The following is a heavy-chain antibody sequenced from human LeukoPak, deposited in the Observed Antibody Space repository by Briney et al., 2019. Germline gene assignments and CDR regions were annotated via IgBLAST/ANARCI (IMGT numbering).Heavy chain of an antibody. Sequence: PGGSLRLSCTASGFTFGRYAMHWLRQAPGKGLEWVAVIAYDGSNKYSADSLKGQGRFTISRDNSKNTLFLEMNSLRPEDRAVYYCAKYAAAGAYDRHSEIDSWGQGTLVTVSS. J-gene: IGHJ4*02. D-gene: IGHD3-22*01. CDR3: AKYAAAGAYDRHSEIDS. V-gene: IGHV3-30*18. CDR1: GFTFGRYA. CDR2: IAYDGSNK.